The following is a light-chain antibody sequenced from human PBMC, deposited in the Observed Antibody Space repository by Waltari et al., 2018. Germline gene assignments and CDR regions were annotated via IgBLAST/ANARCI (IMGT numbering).Light chain of an antibody. CDR3: NSYAGSNNFV. CDR2: GVT. V-gene: IGLV2-8*01. CDR1: SSDGGGYDY. J-gene: IGLJ1*01. Sequence: SALTQPPPASGSPGGSVAIPCTGSSSDGGGYDYVSWYQQHPGKALKLMIYGVTNRPSAVPFRFSGSKSGNTASLTVSGLQAEDEADYYCNSYAGSNNFVFGTGTKVTVL.